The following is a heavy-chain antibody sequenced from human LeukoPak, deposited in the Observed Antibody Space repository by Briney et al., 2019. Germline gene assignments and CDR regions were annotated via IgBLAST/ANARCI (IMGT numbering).Heavy chain of an antibody. V-gene: IGHV3-30*03. Sequence: GRSLRLSCAASGFTFSSYGMHWVRQAPGTGLEWVAVISYDGSNKYYADSVKGRFTISRDNSKNTLYLQMNSLRAEDTAVYYCARLGGDRYCTNGVCYYCDYWGQGTLVTVSS. J-gene: IGHJ4*02. D-gene: IGHD2-8*01. CDR1: GFTFSSYG. CDR3: ARLGGDRYCTNGVCYYCDY. CDR2: ISYDGSNK.